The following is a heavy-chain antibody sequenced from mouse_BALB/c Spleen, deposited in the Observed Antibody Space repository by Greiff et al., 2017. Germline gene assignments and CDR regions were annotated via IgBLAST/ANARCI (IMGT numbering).Heavy chain of an antibody. V-gene: IGHV1-39*01. CDR3: ARPLSTMTLFAY. D-gene: IGHD2-4*01. Sequence: VQLQQTGPELVKPGASVKISCKASGYSFTDYIMLWVKQSHGKSLEWIGNINPYYGSTSYNLKFKGKATLTVDKSSSTAYMQLNSLTSEDSAVYYCARPLSTMTLFAYWGQGTLVTVSA. J-gene: IGHJ3*01. CDR2: INPYYGST. CDR1: GYSFTDYI.